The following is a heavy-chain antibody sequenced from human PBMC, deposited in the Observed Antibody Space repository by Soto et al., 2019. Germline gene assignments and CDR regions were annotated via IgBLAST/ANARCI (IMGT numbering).Heavy chain of an antibody. CDR1: GGSITYYS. CDR3: ARDQGVVVTADNWFDP. D-gene: IGHD2-21*02. J-gene: IGHJ5*02. Sequence: PSETRSRTCTVSGGSITYYSWVWIRQPAGKGLEWIGRIFSSGSTNYNPSLKGRITMSLDTSKNQFSLKLNSATATDTAVYFCARDQGVVVTADNWFDPWGQGILVTVSS. V-gene: IGHV4-4*07. CDR2: IFSSGST.